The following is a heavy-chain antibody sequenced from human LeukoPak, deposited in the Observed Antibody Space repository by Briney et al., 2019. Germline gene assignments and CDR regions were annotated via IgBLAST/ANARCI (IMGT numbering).Heavy chain of an antibody. J-gene: IGHJ4*02. Sequence: GASVKVSCKASGYTFTGYYIHWVRQAPGQGLEWMGWINPNSGGTNYAQKFQGRVTVTRDTSISAAYMELRGLTSDDTAVYHCARSSLFGELLLQYWGQGTLVTVSS. CDR1: GYTFTGYY. D-gene: IGHD3-10*02. V-gene: IGHV1-2*02. CDR2: INPNSGGT. CDR3: ARSSLFGELLLQY.